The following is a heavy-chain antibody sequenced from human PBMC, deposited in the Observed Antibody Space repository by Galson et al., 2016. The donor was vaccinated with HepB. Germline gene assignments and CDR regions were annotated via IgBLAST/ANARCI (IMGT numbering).Heavy chain of an antibody. CDR1: GFTFDNYP. V-gene: IGHV3-43*01. CDR3: AKDMTAWAAGFFDF. CDR2: ISWDGAHT. D-gene: IGHD2-21*01. Sequence: AASGFTFDNYPMHWVRRLPGKGLEWVSLISWDGAHTYYSDSVKGRFTISRDNSKNSLYLEMKSLRMEDTALYFCAKDMTAWAAGFFDFWGPGTLVTVSS. J-gene: IGHJ4*02.